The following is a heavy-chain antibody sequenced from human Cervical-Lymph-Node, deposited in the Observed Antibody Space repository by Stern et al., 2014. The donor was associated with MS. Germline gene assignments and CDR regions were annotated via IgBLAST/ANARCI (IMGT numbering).Heavy chain of an antibody. D-gene: IGHD2-2*01. CDR3: ASGGGGYCSSTSCYPGNWFDP. CDR2: IIPIFGTA. Sequence: QVQLVQSGAEVKKPGSSVKVSCKASGGTFSSYAISWVRQAPGQGLEWRGGIIPIFGTANYAQKFQGRVTITADESTSTAYMELSSLRSEDTAVYYCASGGGGYCSSTSCYPGNWFDPWGQGTLVTVSS. CDR1: GGTFSSYA. J-gene: IGHJ5*02. V-gene: IGHV1-69*01.